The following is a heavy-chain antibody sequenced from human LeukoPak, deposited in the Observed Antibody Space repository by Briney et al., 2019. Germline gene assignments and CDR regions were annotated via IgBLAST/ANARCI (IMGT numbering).Heavy chain of an antibody. Sequence: PGGSLRLSCVASGFTFSSYSMNGVRQAPGKGLEWVSSISSSSSYIYYADSVKGRFTISRDNAKNSLYLQMNSLRAEDTAVYYCATELGYCSGGSCHFDYWGQGTLVTVSS. D-gene: IGHD2-15*01. CDR3: ATELGYCSGGSCHFDY. J-gene: IGHJ4*02. CDR1: GFTFSSYS. CDR2: ISSSSSYI. V-gene: IGHV3-21*01.